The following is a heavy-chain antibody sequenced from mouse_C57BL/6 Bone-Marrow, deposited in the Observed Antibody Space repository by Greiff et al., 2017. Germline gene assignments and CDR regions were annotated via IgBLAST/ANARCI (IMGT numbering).Heavy chain of an antibody. CDR2: IHPNSGST. CDR1: GYTFTSYW. Sequence: QVQLQQPGAELVKPGASVKLSCKASGYTFTSYWMHWVKQRPGQGLEWIGMIHPNSGSTNYNEKFKSKATLTVDKSSSTAYMQLSSLTSEDSAVYYCARRNPPGWYFDVWGTGTTVTVSS. V-gene: IGHV1-64*01. CDR3: ARRNPPGWYFDV. J-gene: IGHJ1*03.